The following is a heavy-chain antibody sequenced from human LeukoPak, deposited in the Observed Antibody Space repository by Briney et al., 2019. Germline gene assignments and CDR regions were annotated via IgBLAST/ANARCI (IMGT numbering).Heavy chain of an antibody. D-gene: IGHD3-10*01. CDR1: GGTFSSYA. V-gene: IGHV1-69*04. Sequence: SVKVSCKASGGTFSSYAISWVRQAPGQGLEWMGRIIPILGIANYAQKLQGRVTMTTDTSTSTAYMELRSLRSDDTAVYYCARDSGWYYFDYWGQGTLVTVSS. J-gene: IGHJ4*02. CDR3: ARDSGWYYFDY. CDR2: IIPILGIA.